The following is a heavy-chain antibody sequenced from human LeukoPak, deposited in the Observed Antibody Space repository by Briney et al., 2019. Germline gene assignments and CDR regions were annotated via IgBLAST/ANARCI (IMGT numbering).Heavy chain of an antibody. CDR3: ARDRHIAGAGYYFDY. J-gene: IGHJ4*02. D-gene: IGHD6-19*01. CDR1: GFTFSTYP. V-gene: IGHV3-30*04. Sequence: HPGGSLRLSCAASGFTFSTYPMHWVRQAPGKGLEWVAVVADDGKDKHYVESVKGRFTISRDNSKNTLYLQMNSLRVEDTAVYYCARDRHIAGAGYYFDYWGQGTLVTVSS. CDR2: VADDGKDK.